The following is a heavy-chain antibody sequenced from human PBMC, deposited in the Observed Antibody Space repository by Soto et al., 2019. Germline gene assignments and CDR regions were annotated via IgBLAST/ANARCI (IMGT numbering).Heavy chain of an antibody. J-gene: IGHJ5*02. Sequence: GASVKVSCKASGYTFTSYAMHWVRQAPGQRLEWMGWINAGNGNTKYSQKFQGRVTITRDTSASTAYMELSSLRSEDTAVYYCARARGRITGWFDPWGQGTLVTVSS. CDR2: INAGNGNT. V-gene: IGHV1-3*01. CDR1: GYTFTSYA. D-gene: IGHD3-16*01. CDR3: ARARGRITGWFDP.